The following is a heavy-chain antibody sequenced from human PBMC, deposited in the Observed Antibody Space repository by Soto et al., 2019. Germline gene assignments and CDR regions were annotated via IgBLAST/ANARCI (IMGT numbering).Heavy chain of an antibody. J-gene: IGHJ5*02. Sequence: SETLSLTCTVSGGSISSGDYYWSWIRQPPGKGLEWIGHIYYSGSTYYNPSLESRVSISVDTSKNQFSLKLNSVTAADTAVYYCARADSSSWFYTWFDPWGQGTQVTVSS. CDR1: GGSISSGDYY. CDR2: IYYSGST. D-gene: IGHD6-13*01. CDR3: ARADSSSWFYTWFDP. V-gene: IGHV4-30-4*01.